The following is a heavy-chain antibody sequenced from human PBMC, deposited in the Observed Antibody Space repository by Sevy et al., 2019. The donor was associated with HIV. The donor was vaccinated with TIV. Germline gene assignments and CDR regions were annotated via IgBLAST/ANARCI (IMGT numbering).Heavy chain of an antibody. CDR1: GYSISSGYY. D-gene: IGHD1-1*01. CDR3: ARGNIAWNDVLELGFVTARTAGDGFDI. J-gene: IGHJ3*02. Sequence: SDTLSLTCAVSGYSISSGYYWGWIRQPPGKGLEWIGSIYHSGSTYYNPSLKSRVTISVDTSKNQFSLKLSSVTAADTAVYYCARGNIAWNDVLELGFVTARTAGDGFDIWGQGTMVTVSS. CDR2: IYHSGST. V-gene: IGHV4-38-2*01.